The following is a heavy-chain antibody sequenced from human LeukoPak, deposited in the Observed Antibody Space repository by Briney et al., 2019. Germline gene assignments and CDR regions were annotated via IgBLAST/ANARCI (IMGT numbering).Heavy chain of an antibody. V-gene: IGHV1-46*01. CDR3: AREGSGSLPHLDH. CDR1: GYTFTSHY. D-gene: IGHD3-10*01. Sequence: GAPVKVSCKASGYTFTSHYMQWVRLAPGQGLEWMGIINPSGGGTRYAQKFQGRVTMTRDTSTSTVYMELSSLRSEDTAVYYCAREGSGSLPHLDHWGQGTLVTVSS. CDR2: INPSGGGT. J-gene: IGHJ4*02.